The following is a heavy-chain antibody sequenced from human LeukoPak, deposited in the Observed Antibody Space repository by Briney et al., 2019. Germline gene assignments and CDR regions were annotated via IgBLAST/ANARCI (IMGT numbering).Heavy chain of an antibody. CDR3: ARVGSARYYYYMDV. J-gene: IGHJ6*03. CDR1: GGTLSSYG. Sequence: SVKVSCKASGGTLSSYGITWVRQAPGQGLEWMGGIITFFGAPNYAQKFQGRFTITTDGTTSTAYMELSSLRSDDTAVYYCARVGSARYYYYMDVWGKGTTVTVSS. V-gene: IGHV1-69*05. CDR2: IITFFGAP. D-gene: IGHD3-10*01.